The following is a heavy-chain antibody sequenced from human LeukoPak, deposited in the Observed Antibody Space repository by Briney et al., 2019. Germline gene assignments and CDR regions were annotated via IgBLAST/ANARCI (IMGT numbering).Heavy chain of an antibody. CDR3: ARLGGSHSPHGY. V-gene: IGHV4-59*08. CDR1: GGSISSYY. CDR2: ISYSGNT. Sequence: PSETLSLTCTVSGGSISSYYWSWVRQTPGKGLEWIGYISYSGNTNYNPSLKSRVTISLDTSKNQFSLNLTSVTAADTAVYYCARLGGSHSPHGYWGQGPLVTVSS. J-gene: IGHJ4*02. D-gene: IGHD1-26*01.